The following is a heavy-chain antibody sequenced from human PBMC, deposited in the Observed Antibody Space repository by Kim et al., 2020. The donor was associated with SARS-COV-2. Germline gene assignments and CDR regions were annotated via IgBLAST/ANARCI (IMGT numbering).Heavy chain of an antibody. J-gene: IGHJ4*03. V-gene: IGHV3-7*01. CDR3: AGETYYFDF. CDR1: GFTFSSFW. Sequence: GGSLRLSCAVSGFTFSSFWMSWVRQAPGKGLEWVAIVYQDGSETYYVDSVKGRFTISRDNTKNSLYLQMNSLRAEDTALYYCAGETYYFDFWGHGALVTVSS. D-gene: IGHD2-21*01. CDR2: VYQDGSET.